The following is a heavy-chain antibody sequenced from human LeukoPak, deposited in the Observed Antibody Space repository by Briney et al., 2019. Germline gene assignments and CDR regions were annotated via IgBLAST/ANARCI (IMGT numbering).Heavy chain of an antibody. V-gene: IGHV3-13*01. D-gene: IGHD6-25*01. CDR1: GFSFSSYD. J-gene: IGHJ2*01. CDR3: ARGISGGLDI. CDR2: IGAAGDT. Sequence: GGSLRLSCAASGFSFSSYDMHWVRHITGKGLQWVSSIGAAGDTYYSGSVKGRFTISRENAKNSLYLQMNIPRVGDTAVYYCARGISGGLDIWGRGTLVTVSS.